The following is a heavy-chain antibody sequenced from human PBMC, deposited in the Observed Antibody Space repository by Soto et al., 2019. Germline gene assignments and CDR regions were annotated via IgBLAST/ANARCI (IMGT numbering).Heavy chain of an antibody. J-gene: IGHJ3*02. CDR3: ARVGGYCSSTSCYETAFDI. CDR1: GGSISSYY. Sequence: SETLSLTCTVSGGSISSYYWSWIRQPPGKGLEWIGYIYYSGSTNYNPSLKSRVTISVDTSKNQFSLKLSSVTAADTAVYYCARVGGYCSSTSCYETAFDIWGQGTMVTVSS. V-gene: IGHV4-59*01. D-gene: IGHD2-2*03. CDR2: IYYSGST.